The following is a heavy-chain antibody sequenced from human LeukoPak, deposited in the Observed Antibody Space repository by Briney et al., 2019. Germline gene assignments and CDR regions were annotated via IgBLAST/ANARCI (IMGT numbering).Heavy chain of an antibody. CDR3: ATPPGYYDVAPLDF. V-gene: IGHV3-23*01. D-gene: IGHD3-22*01. J-gene: IGHJ4*02. CDR2: ISGSGGST. Sequence: PGGSLRLSCAASGFTFSSYAMSWVRQAPGKGLEWVSGISGSGGSTYYADSVKGRFTISRDNAKNSLYLQMNSLKAEDTAVYYCATPPGYYDVAPLDFWGQGTLVTVSS. CDR1: GFTFSSYA.